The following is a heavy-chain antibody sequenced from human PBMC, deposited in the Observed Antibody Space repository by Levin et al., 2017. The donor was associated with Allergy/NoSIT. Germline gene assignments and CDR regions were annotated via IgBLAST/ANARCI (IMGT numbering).Heavy chain of an antibody. CDR2: INQGGSEK. V-gene: IGHV3-7*01. D-gene: IGHD2-15*01. CDR1: GFTFSSHW. J-gene: IGHJ4*02. CDR3: ARDGVDAGVYFDY. Sequence: GGSLRLSCAASGFTFSSHWMSWVRQAPGKGLEWVANINQGGSEKYYVDSVKGRFTTSRDNAKNSLYLQMNSLRAEETAVYYCARDGVDAGVYFDYWGQGTLVTVSS.